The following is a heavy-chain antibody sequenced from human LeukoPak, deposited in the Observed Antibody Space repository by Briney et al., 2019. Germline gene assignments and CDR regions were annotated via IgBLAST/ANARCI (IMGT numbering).Heavy chain of an antibody. CDR1: GYTFTSYA. D-gene: IGHD2-15*01. V-gene: IGHV1-3*01. J-gene: IGHJ4*02. Sequence: ASVKVSCKASGYTFTSYAMHWVRQAPGQRRECMGWINAGNGNTKYSQKFQGRVTITRDTSASTAYMELSSLRSEDTAVYYCARGAVVVAATPRAMGYWGQGTLVTVSS. CDR3: ARGAVVVAATPRAMGY. CDR2: INAGNGNT.